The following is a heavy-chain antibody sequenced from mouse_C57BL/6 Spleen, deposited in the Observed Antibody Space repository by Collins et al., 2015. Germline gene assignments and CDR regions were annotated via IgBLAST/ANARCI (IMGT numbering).Heavy chain of an antibody. V-gene: IGHV1-26*01. J-gene: IGHJ4*01. CDR2: INPNNGGT. D-gene: IGHD4-1*01. CDR3: ATGTWAMDY. Sequence: VKQSHGKSLEWIGDINPNNGGTSYNQKFKGKATLTVDKSSSTAYMELRSLTSEDSAVYYCATGTWAMDYWGQGTSVTVSS.